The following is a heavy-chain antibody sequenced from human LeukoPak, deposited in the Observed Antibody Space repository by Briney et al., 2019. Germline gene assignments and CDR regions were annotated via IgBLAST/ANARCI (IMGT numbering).Heavy chain of an antibody. CDR1: GFPFSSYA. D-gene: IGHD6-19*01. CDR2: ISDSGGST. V-gene: IGHV3-64*02. J-gene: IGHJ4*02. Sequence: GSLRLSCSASGFPFSSYAMHWVRQAPGKGLEYVSAISDSGGSTYYADSVKGRFTISRDNSKNTLYLQMGSLRVEDMAVYYCARASSGWYGYWGQGTLVTVSS. CDR3: ARASSGWYGY.